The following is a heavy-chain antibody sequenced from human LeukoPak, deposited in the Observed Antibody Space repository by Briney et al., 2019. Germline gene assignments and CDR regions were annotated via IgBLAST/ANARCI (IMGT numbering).Heavy chain of an antibody. CDR1: GFTFSDYY. D-gene: IGHD3-22*01. CDR3: ARDLLGDYDHGGYYDK. V-gene: IGHV3-11*01. J-gene: IGHJ4*02. Sequence: GGSLRLSCAASGFTFSDYYMSWIRQAPGKGLEWVSYICDSGRTIYYADSAKGRSTISRDNAKNSVYLQMNNLGAEDTAVYYCARDLLGDYDHGGYYDKWGQGTLVTVSS. CDR2: ICDSGRTI.